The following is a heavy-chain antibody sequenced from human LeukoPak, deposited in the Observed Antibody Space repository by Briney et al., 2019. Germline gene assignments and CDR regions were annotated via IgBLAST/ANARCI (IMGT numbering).Heavy chain of an antibody. V-gene: IGHV3-15*01. CDR3: AHRDTTMVRVDY. D-gene: IGHD5-18*01. CDR2: IKSKTDGGTT. J-gene: IGHJ4*02. CDR1: GFTFRNAS. Sequence: GGSLRLSCAASGFTFRNASMSWVRQAPGKGLEWVGRIKSKTDGGTTDYAAPVKGKFTISRDDSKTTLYLQMNSLTTEDTAVYFCAHRDTTMVRVDYWGQGTLVTVSS.